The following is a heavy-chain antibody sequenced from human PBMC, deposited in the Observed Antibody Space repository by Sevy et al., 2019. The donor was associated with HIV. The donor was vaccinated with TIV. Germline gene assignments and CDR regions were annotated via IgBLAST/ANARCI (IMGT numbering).Heavy chain of an antibody. V-gene: IGHV3-30*02. CDR3: TRETTYYDASGPVPGDI. CDR2: MRKDGLTT. CDR1: IFTFNIYG. D-gene: IGHD3-16*01. Sequence: GGSLRLSCAASIFTFNIYGMQWVRQAPGKGLEWVAYMRKDGLTTYYADSAKGRFTISRDSSKNTLYLQMNSLRIEDAALYYCTRETTYYDASGPVPGDIWGQGTMVTVSS. J-gene: IGHJ3*02.